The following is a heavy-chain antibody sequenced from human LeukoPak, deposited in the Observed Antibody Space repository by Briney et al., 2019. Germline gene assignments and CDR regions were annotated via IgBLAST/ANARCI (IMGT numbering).Heavy chain of an antibody. D-gene: IGHD5-18*01. CDR1: GGSVSSDTYY. V-gene: IGHV4-61*01. CDR2: IYYGGST. J-gene: IGHJ4*02. Sequence: NTSETLSLTCTVSGGSVSSDTYYWSWIRQPPGKGLEWIGYIYYGGSTNYNPSLKSRVTISVDTSKNQFSLKLSSVTAAGTAVYYCARATASRFDYWGQGTLVTASS. CDR3: ARATASRFDY.